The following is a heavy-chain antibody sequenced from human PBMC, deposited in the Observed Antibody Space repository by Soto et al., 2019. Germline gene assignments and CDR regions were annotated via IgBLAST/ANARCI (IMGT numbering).Heavy chain of an antibody. J-gene: IGHJ6*02. CDR1: GFTFSSYA. V-gene: IGHV3-30-3*01. D-gene: IGHD1-1*01. CDR3: ARDNQPWNLPRNYYYYYGMDV. Sequence: GGSLRLSCAASGFTFSSYAMHWVRQAPGKGLGWVAVISYDGSNKYYADSVKGRFTISRDNSKNTLYLQMNSLRAEDTAVYYCARDNQPWNLPRNYYYYYGMDVWGQGTTVTVSS. CDR2: ISYDGSNK.